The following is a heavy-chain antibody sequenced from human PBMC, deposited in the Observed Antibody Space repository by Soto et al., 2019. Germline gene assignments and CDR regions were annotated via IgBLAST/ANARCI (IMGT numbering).Heavy chain of an antibody. J-gene: IGHJ3*02. D-gene: IGHD6-13*01. CDR2: ISGSGGST. Sequence: GGSLRLSCAASGFTFSSYAMSWVRQAPGKGLEWVSAISGSGGSTYYADSVKGRFTISRDNSKNTLYLQMNSLRAEDTAVYYCAKEPLEGIAAAGTRAFDIWGQGTMVTISS. V-gene: IGHV3-23*01. CDR1: GFTFSSYA. CDR3: AKEPLEGIAAAGTRAFDI.